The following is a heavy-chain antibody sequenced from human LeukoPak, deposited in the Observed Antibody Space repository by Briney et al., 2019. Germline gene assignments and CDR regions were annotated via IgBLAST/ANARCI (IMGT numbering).Heavy chain of an antibody. Sequence: SETLSLTCTVSGGSISSRSYTWVWIRQPPGKGLEWIGTLYDSGTTYDNPSLKSRLTISVDTSKNQFSLNLSSVTAADTAVYYCARNYYDGTGYFYWGQGTLVTVSS. D-gene: IGHD3-22*01. CDR1: GGSISSRSYT. V-gene: IGHV4-39*01. CDR3: ARNYYDGTGYFY. CDR2: LYDSGTT. J-gene: IGHJ4*02.